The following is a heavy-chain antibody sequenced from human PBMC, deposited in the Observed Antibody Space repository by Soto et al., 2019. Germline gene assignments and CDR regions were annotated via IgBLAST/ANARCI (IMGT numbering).Heavy chain of an antibody. CDR1: GGTFSSYA. Sequence: ASVKVSCKASGGTFSSYAISWVRQAPGQGLEWMGGIIPIFGTANYAQKFQGRVTITADESTSTAYMELSSLRSEDTAVYYCAREMDTYYYDSSGSYYFDYWGQGTLVTVSS. V-gene: IGHV1-69*13. CDR3: AREMDTYYYDSSGSYYFDY. D-gene: IGHD3-22*01. CDR2: IIPIFGTA. J-gene: IGHJ4*02.